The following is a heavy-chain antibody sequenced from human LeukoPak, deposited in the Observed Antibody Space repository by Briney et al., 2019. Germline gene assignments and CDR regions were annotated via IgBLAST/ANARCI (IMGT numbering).Heavy chain of an antibody. V-gene: IGHV3-23*01. CDR2: ISGSGGST. CDR3: AKDPLLYYYDSSDGGDGAFDI. J-gene: IGHJ3*02. Sequence: PGGSLRLSCAASGFTFSSYAMSWVRQAPGKGLEWVSAISGSGGSTYYADSVKGRFTISRDNSKNTLYLQMNSLRAEDTAVYYCAKDPLLYYYDSSDGGDGAFDIWGQGIMVTVSS. D-gene: IGHD3-22*01. CDR1: GFTFSSYA.